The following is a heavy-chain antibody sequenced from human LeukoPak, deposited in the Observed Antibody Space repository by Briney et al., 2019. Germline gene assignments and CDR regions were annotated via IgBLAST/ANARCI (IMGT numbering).Heavy chain of an antibody. V-gene: IGHV3-7*01. CDR2: IRQDGGER. J-gene: IGHJ3*02. CDR1: GFTFSSYW. CDR3: ARDHGDSTRLGAFDI. Sequence: GGSLRLSCAASGFTFSSYWMSWVRQAPAKGPEWVVNIRQDGGERYYVDSVKGRFTISRDNAKNSLYLQVDSLRAEDTAVYYCARDHGDSTRLGAFDIWGQGTMVTVSS. D-gene: IGHD3-10*01.